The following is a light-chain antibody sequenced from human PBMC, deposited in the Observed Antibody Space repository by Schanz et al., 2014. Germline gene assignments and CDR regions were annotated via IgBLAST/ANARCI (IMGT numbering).Light chain of an antibody. Sequence: EIVLTQSPGTLSFSPGERAALSCRASQTVTSNYLAWYQRKPGQAPRLLIYGAFTRATAIPDRFSGSGSGTDFTLTISRLEPEDFATYYCQQSYSTPWTFGPGTKVEIK. CDR2: GAF. J-gene: IGKJ1*01. CDR1: QTVTSNY. V-gene: IGKV3-20*01. CDR3: QQSYSTPWT.